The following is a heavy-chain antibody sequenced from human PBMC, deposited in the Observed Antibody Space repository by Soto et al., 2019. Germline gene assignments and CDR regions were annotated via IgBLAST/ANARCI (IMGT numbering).Heavy chain of an antibody. V-gene: IGHV4-34*01. D-gene: IGHD3-3*01. CDR2: INHSGST. CDR1: GGSFSGYY. J-gene: IGHJ4*02. Sequence: QVQLQQWGAGLLKPSETLSLTCAVYGGSFSGYYWSWIRQPPGKGLEWIGEINHSGSTNYNPSLKSRVTISVDTSKTQFALKLSSVAAADTAVYYCATQRITIFGVVIGFDYWGQGTLVTVSS. CDR3: ATQRITIFGVVIGFDY.